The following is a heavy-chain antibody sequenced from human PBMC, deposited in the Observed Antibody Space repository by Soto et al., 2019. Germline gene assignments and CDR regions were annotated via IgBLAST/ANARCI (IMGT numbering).Heavy chain of an antibody. CDR2: IDPSDSYT. J-gene: IGHJ6*02. Sequence: EESLKISCKGSGYSFTSYWISWVRQMPGKGLEWMGRIDPSDSYTNYSPSFQGHVTISADKSISTAYLQWSSLKASDTAMYYCYWGSPYYYYGMDVWGQGTTVTVSS. V-gene: IGHV5-10-1*01. CDR1: GYSFTSYW. CDR3: YWGSPYYYYGMDV. D-gene: IGHD7-27*01.